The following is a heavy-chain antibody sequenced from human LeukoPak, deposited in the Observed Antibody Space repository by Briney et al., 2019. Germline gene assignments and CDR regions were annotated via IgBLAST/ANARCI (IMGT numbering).Heavy chain of an antibody. CDR1: GFTFSSYS. V-gene: IGHV3-21*01. J-gene: IGHJ4*02. D-gene: IGHD4-17*01. Sequence: PGGSLRLSCAASGFTFSSYSMTWVRQAPGKGLEWVSSISSSSSYIYYADSVKGRFTISRDNAKNSLYLQMNSLRAEDTAVYYCARDRGYGDPLDYWGQGTLVTVSS. CDR3: ARDRGYGDPLDY. CDR2: ISSSSSYI.